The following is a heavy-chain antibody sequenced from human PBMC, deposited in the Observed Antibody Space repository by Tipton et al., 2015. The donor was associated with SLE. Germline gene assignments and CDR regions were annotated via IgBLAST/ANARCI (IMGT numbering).Heavy chain of an antibody. CDR2: IYYSGST. D-gene: IGHD3-16*01. Sequence: GLVKPSETLSLTCTVSGGSISSHYWSWIRQPPGKGLEWIGYIYYSGSTNYNPSLKSRVTISVDTSKNQFSLKLSSVTAADTAVYYCASYLGRHAFDIWGQGTMVTGSS. V-gene: IGHV4-59*11. CDR3: ASYLGRHAFDI. J-gene: IGHJ3*02. CDR1: GGSISSHY.